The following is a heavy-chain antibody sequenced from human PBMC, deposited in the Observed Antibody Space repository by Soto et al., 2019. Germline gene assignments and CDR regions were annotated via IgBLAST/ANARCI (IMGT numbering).Heavy chain of an antibody. V-gene: IGHV1-69*01. J-gene: IGHJ5*02. D-gene: IGHD4-17*01. CDR3: ASSRIYGDYLSTWFDP. CDR2: IIPIFGTA. Sequence: GQGLEWMGGIIPIFGTANYAQKFQGRVTITADESTSTAYMELSSLRSEDTAVYYCASSRIYGDYLSTWFDPWGQGTLVTVSS.